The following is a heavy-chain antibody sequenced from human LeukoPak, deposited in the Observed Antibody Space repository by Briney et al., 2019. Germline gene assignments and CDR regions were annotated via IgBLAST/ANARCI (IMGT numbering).Heavy chain of an antibody. CDR2: FDRGCDGK. J-gene: IGHJ3*02. CDR1: GFRFSDYY. CDR3: AREVGSSRAFDI. D-gene: IGHD2-15*01. V-gene: IGHV3-11*05. Sequence: PGGSLRLSCAGSGFRFSDYYMAWIRQTPGKGLQRVSFFDRGCDGKAHADSVQGRFTFSRDNDKNSLYLLLNSLTAEDTAVYYCAREVGSSRAFDIWGQGTMVTVSS.